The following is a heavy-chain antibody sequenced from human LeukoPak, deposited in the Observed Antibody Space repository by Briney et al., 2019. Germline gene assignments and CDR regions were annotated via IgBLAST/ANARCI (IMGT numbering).Heavy chain of an antibody. CDR2: IFEIGNT. CDR3: ARGMMPDWFDF. Sequence: SETLSLTCSVSGGSINNYYWTWIRQPPGKGLEWVGYIFEIGNTNYNPSLKSRVTVSLATSKNQFSLRLNSVTAADTAVYYCARGMMPDWFDFWGQGTLVTVSS. D-gene: IGHD2-2*01. V-gene: IGHV4-59*01. CDR1: GGSINNYY. J-gene: IGHJ5*01.